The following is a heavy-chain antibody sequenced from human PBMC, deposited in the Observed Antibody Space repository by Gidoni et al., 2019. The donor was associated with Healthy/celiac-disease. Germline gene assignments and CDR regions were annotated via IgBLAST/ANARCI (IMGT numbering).Heavy chain of an antibody. Sequence: LEWIGYIYYSGSTYYNPSLKSRVTISVDTSKNQFSLKLSSVTAADTAVYYCARTQGTSAGGWYVADYWGQGTLVTVSS. J-gene: IGHJ4*02. CDR2: IYYSGST. V-gene: IGHV4-31*02. CDR3: ARTQGTSAGGWYVADY. D-gene: IGHD6-19*01.